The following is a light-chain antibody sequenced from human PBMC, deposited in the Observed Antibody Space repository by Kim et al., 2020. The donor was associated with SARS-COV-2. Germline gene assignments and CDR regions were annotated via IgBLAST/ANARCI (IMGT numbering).Light chain of an antibody. J-gene: IGLJ2*01. CDR3: QSYDTSLRGSV. V-gene: IGLV1-40*01. CDR2: GND. CDR1: SSNIGAGYA. Sequence: QSALTQPPSVSGAPGQTVTISCNGRSSNIGAGYAVHWYQQLPGKAPKLLISGNDNRPSGVPDRFSGSKSGTSASLAITGLQAEDEADYYCQSYDTSLRGSVFGGGTQLTVL.